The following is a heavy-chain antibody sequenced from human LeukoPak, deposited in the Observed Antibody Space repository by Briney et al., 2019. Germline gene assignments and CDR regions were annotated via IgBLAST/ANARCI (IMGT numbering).Heavy chain of an antibody. CDR1: GFTFGDYA. J-gene: IGHJ5*02. V-gene: IGHV3-23*01. Sequence: PGGSLRLSCAVSGFTFGDYAMSWVRQTPGKGLEWVSSITGSGSNTHYADSVKGRFTISRDNSKNTLYLQMKSLRAEDTAVYYCAKTGSTVTALNWFDPWGQGTLVTVSS. CDR3: AKTGSTVTALNWFDP. D-gene: IGHD4-17*01. CDR2: ITGSGSNT.